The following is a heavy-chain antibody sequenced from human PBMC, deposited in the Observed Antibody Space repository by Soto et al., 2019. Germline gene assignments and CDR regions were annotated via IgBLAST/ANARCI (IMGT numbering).Heavy chain of an antibody. CDR1: GGTCSSYS. J-gene: IGHJ4*02. Sequence: QVQLVQSGAEVKKPGSSVKVSCKASGGTCSSYSINWVRQAPGQGLEWMGEIIPIFGTANYAQKIQGRGTITAYESTSTAYMELSSLRSEDTAVDYCAIDGGRPAGGIAYWGQGPLVTVS. D-gene: IGHD1-26*01. CDR3: AIDGGRPAGGIAY. V-gene: IGHV1-69*01. CDR2: IIPIFGTA.